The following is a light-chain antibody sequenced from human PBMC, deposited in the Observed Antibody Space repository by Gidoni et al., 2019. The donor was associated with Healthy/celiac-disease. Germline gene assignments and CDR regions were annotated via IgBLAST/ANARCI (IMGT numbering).Light chain of an antibody. CDR2: KAS. CDR1: QSISSW. Sequence: DIQMTQSPSTLSASVGDRVTITCRASQSISSWLAWYQQQPGKATKLLIYKASSLESGVPSRFSGSGSGTEFTLTISSLQPDDFATYYCQQYNSYLTFGGGTKVEIK. CDR3: QQYNSYLT. J-gene: IGKJ4*01. V-gene: IGKV1-5*03.